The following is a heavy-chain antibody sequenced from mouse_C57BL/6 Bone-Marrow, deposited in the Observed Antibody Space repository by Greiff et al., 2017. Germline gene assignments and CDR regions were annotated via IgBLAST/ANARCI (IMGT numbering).Heavy chain of an antibody. Sequence: QVQLKASGAELVRPGTSVKMSCKASGYTFTNYWIGWAKQRPGHGLEWIGDIYPGGGYTNYNEKFKGKATLTADKSSSTAYMQFSSLTSEDSAIYYCARLTGTGYYFDYWGQGTTLTVSS. CDR3: ARLTGTGYYFDY. CDR2: IYPGGGYT. V-gene: IGHV1-63*01. D-gene: IGHD4-1*01. CDR1: GYTFTNYW. J-gene: IGHJ2*01.